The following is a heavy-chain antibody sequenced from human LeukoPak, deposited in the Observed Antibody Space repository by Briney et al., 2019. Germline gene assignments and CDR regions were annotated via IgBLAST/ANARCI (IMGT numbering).Heavy chain of an antibody. CDR1: GGSFSGYH. Sequence: SETLSLTCAVHGGSFSGYHWSWIRQPPGKGLEWIGEINHSGSTNYNPSLKSRVTISVDTSKNEFSLKLSSVTAADTAVYYCARDRRQRDYYDSSGYYHDAFDIWGQGTMVTVSS. V-gene: IGHV4-34*01. D-gene: IGHD3-22*01. J-gene: IGHJ3*02. CDR2: INHSGST. CDR3: ARDRRQRDYYDSSGYYHDAFDI.